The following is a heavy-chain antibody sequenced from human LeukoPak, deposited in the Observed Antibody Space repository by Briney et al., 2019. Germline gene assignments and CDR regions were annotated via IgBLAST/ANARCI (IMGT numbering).Heavy chain of an antibody. CDR2: INPNSGGT. D-gene: IGHD2-15*01. Sequence: ASVKVSCKASGYTFTGYYIHWVRQAPGQGLEGMGWINPNSGGTNYAQKFQGRVTMTRDTSISTAYMELSRLRSDDRAVYYCARIAANQDYWGQGTLVTVSS. J-gene: IGHJ4*02. CDR3: ARIAANQDY. CDR1: GYTFTGYY. V-gene: IGHV1-2*02.